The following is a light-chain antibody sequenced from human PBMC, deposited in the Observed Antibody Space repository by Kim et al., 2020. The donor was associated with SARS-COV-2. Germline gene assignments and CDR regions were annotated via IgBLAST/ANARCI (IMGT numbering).Light chain of an antibody. Sequence: PEERVTISSRASKSVSSNSLAWYQQKPGKAPRLLFYAASTRATGIPDRFSGSGSGTDFTLSISRLEPEDTAVYYCQQSGGSPKYTFGQGTKLEI. J-gene: IGKJ2*01. CDR3: QQSGGSPKYT. CDR2: AAS. CDR1: KSVSSNS. V-gene: IGKV3-20*01.